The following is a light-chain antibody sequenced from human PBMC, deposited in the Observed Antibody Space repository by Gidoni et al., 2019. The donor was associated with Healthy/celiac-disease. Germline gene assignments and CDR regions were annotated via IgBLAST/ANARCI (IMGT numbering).Light chain of an antibody. CDR1: QDLSNY. Sequence: DIHMTQSPSSLSASVGDRVTITCQASQDLSNYLNWYQQKPGKAPKLLIYDASNLETGVPSRFSGSGSGTDFTFTISSLQPEAIATYYCQQYDNLPSTSXXXTKVEI. CDR3: QQYDNLPST. V-gene: IGKV1-33*01. CDR2: DAS. J-gene: IGKJ1*01.